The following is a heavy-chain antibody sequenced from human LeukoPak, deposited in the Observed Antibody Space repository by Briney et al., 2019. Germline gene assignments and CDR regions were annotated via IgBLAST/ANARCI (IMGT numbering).Heavy chain of an antibody. V-gene: IGHV3-21*01. CDR1: GFTFSSYS. J-gene: IGHJ3*02. CDR2: ISSSSSYI. D-gene: IGHD1-14*01. CDR3: ARTGRASDAFDI. Sequence: PGGSLRLPCAASGFTFSSYSMNWVRQAPGKGLEWVSSISSSSSYIYYADSVKGRFTISRDNAKNSLYLQMNSLRAEDTAVYYCARTGRASDAFDIWGQGTMVTVSS.